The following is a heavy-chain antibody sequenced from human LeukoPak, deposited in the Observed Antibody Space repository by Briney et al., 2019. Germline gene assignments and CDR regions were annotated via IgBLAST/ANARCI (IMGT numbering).Heavy chain of an antibody. Sequence: SETLSLTCTVSGGSISSSSYYWGWIRQPPGKGLEWIGSIYYSGSTYYNPSLKSRVTISVDTSKNQFSLTLSSVTAADTAADDCARDGRGVFDYWGQGTLVTVSS. D-gene: IGHD3-10*01. CDR3: ARDGRGVFDY. J-gene: IGHJ4*02. CDR2: IYYSGST. CDR1: GGSISSSSYY. V-gene: IGHV4-39*07.